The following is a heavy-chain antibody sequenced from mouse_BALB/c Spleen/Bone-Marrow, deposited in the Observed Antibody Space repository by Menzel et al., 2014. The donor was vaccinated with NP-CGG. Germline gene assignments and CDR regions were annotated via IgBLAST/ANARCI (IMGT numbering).Heavy chain of an antibody. V-gene: IGHV1-26*01. J-gene: IGHJ3*01. Sequence: EVQLQQSGAELVKPGASMKISCKASGYSFTGYTMNWVKQSPGKNLEWIGIINPYNGDTSYNQKFKGKATLTVDKSSSTAYMEFLSLTSEDSAVYYCARDGSGFAYWGQGTLVTVSA. CDR3: ARDGSGFAY. CDR2: INPYNGDT. D-gene: IGHD1-1*02. CDR1: GYSFTGYT.